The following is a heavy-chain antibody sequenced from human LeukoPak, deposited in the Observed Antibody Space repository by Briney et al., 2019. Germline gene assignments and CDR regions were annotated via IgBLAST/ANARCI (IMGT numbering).Heavy chain of an antibody. V-gene: IGHV3-21*01. CDR2: ISSSSSYI. J-gene: IGHJ4*02. D-gene: IGHD6-13*01. CDR1: GFTFSSYN. CDR3: ARRVAAADFDY. Sequence: GGSLRLSCAASGFTFSSYNMNWVRQAPGKGLEWVSSISSSSSYIYYADSVKGRFTISRDNAKNSLYLQMNSLRAEDTAVYYCARRVAAADFDYWGQGTLVTVSS.